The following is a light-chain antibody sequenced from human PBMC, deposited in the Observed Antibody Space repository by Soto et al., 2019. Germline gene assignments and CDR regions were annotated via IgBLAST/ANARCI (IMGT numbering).Light chain of an antibody. CDR1: SSNIGAGYD. CDR2: GNS. Sequence: QSVLTQPPSVSGAPGQRVTISCTGCSSNIGAGYDVHWYQQLPGTAPKLLIYGNSNRPSGVPDRFSGSKSGTSASLAITGLQAEEEADYYCQSYDSSLSGWVFGGGTKLTVL. J-gene: IGLJ3*02. V-gene: IGLV1-40*01. CDR3: QSYDSSLSGWV.